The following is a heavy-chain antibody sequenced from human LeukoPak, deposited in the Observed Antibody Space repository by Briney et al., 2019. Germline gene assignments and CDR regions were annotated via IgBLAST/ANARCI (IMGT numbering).Heavy chain of an antibody. J-gene: IGHJ5*02. CDR1: GGSFSGYY. CDR3: ARRTTYYGSGSYYSKPWVWFDP. V-gene: IGHV4-34*01. CDR2: INHSGST. Sequence: SETLSLTCAVYGGSFSGYYWSWIRQPPGKGLEWIGEINHSGSTNYNPSLKSRVTISVDTSKNQFSLKLSSVTAADTAVYYCARRTTYYGSGSYYSKPWVWFDPWGQGTLVTVSS. D-gene: IGHD3-10*01.